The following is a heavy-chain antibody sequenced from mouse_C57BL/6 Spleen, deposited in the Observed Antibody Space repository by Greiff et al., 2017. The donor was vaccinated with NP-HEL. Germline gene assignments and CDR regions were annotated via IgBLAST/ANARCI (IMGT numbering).Heavy chain of an antibody. Sequence: QVQLQQPGAELVKPGASVKMSCKASGYTFTSYWITWVKQRPGQGLEWIGDIYPGSGSTNYNEKFKSKATLTVDTSSSTAYMQLSSLTSEDSAVYYCAREEGLREYYYAMDYWGQGTSVTVSS. CDR2: IYPGSGST. D-gene: IGHD2-4*01. CDR3: AREEGLREYYYAMDY. V-gene: IGHV1-55*01. J-gene: IGHJ4*01. CDR1: GYTFTSYW.